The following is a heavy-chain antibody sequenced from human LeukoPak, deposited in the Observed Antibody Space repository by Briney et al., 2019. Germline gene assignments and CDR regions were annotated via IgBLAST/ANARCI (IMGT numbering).Heavy chain of an antibody. D-gene: IGHD3-22*01. CDR2: VYYSGSP. CDR1: GGSISSYF. Sequence: SETLSLTCTASGGSISSYFWSWIRQLPGMGLEWIGYVYYSGSPNYNPSLKSRVTISVDTSKNQFSLRLRSVTAADTAVYYCARVFDDYYDSSANPPLWFDPWGQGTLVTVSS. CDR3: ARVFDDYYDSSANPPLWFDP. J-gene: IGHJ5*02. V-gene: IGHV4-59*01.